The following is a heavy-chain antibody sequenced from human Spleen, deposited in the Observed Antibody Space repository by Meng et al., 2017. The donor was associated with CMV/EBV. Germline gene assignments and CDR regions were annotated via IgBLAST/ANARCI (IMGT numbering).Heavy chain of an antibody. J-gene: IGHJ4*02. D-gene: IGHD3-22*01. CDR3: AKSGSRSLFSLSLN. CDR2: ISWNSGSI. CDR1: GFTFEDYA. Sequence: SLKISCAASGFTFEDYAMHWVRQAPGKGLEWVSGISWNSGSIGYADSVKGRFTISRDNARDSLYLQMNSLRPEDTALYYCAKSGSRSLFSLSLNWGQGTLVTVSS. V-gene: IGHV3-9*01.